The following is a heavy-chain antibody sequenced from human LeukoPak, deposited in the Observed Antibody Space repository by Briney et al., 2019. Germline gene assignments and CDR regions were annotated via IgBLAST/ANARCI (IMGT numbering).Heavy chain of an antibody. CDR2: IYYRGRT. J-gene: IGHJ1*01. D-gene: IGHD3-16*01. V-gene: IGHV4-59*08. Sequence: SETLSLTCTVSGGSLSSYYWSWIRQPPGKGLEWIGYIYYRGRTKYNPSLQSRVTISVDTSRNQFSLRLSSVTAADTAVYYCARQSDDLGYFQHWGQGTLDTVSS. CDR1: GGSLSSYY. CDR3: ARQSDDLGYFQH.